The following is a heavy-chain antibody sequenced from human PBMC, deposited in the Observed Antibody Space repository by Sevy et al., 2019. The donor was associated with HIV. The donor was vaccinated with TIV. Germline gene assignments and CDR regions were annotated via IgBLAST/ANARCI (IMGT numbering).Heavy chain of an antibody. D-gene: IGHD6-19*01. CDR1: GGTFSSYG. CDR3: ARGGGNGWYYFDY. J-gene: IGHJ4*02. V-gene: IGHV1-69*13. CDR2: IIPILGTV. Sequence: ASVKVSCKASGGTFSSYGISWVRQAPGQGLEWMGGIIPILGTVNYAQKFQGRVTITADESTKTAYMELSSLRSEDTAVYYCARGGGNGWYYFDYWGQETLVTFSS.